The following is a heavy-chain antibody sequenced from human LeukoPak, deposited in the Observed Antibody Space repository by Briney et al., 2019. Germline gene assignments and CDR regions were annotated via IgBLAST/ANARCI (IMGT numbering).Heavy chain of an antibody. CDR1: GVSITSSEW. Sequence: SGTLSLTCPVSGVSITSSEWWIWARQPPGQGLEWIGEIHRAGRTRYNPSLKSRVTISMDYSKNQFSLKLTSVTAADTAIYYCGKTDIYFNPIDYWGPGSLVTVSS. D-gene: IGHD3-9*01. CDR3: GKTDIYFNPIDY. V-gene: IGHV4-4*02. J-gene: IGHJ4*02. CDR2: IHRAGRT.